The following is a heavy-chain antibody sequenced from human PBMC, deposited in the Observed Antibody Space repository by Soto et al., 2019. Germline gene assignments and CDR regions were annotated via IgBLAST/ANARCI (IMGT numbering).Heavy chain of an antibody. Sequence: GASVKVSCKASGYTFPSYDINWVRQATGQGLEWMGWINPGNGNTKYSQKFQDRVTITRDTSASTAYMELSSLRSEDTAVYYCARDLGGWPDYWGQGTLVTVSS. CDR2: INPGNGNT. J-gene: IGHJ4*02. D-gene: IGHD6-19*01. V-gene: IGHV1-3*01. CDR3: ARDLGGWPDY. CDR1: GYTFPSYD.